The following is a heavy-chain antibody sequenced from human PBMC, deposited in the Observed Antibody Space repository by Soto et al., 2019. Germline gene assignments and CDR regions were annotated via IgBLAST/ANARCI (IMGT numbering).Heavy chain of an antibody. V-gene: IGHV4-4*07. CDR2: MHTSGST. J-gene: IGHJ4*02. D-gene: IGHD2-2*01. CDR1: GGSIRGYY. CDR3: VRASMPKAHFDS. Sequence: QMQLQESGPGLVKPSETLSLTCTVSGGSIRGYYWSWIRQSAGMGLEWIGRMHTSGSTNYNPSLKSRVTISVDMSKNQISLKLTCVTAADTALYYCVRASMPKAHFDSWGQGTLVTVSS.